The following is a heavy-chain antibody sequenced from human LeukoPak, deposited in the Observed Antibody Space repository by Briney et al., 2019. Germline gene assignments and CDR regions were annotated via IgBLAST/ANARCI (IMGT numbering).Heavy chain of an antibody. D-gene: IGHD6-19*01. CDR3: ARPAGDY. V-gene: IGHV4-39*01. J-gene: IGHJ4*02. Sequence: SETLSLTCTVSGGSISSSSYYWGWIRQPPGKGLEWIGSIYYSGSTYYNPSLKSRVTISVDTSKNQFSLKLSSVTAADTAVYYCARPAGDYWGQGTLVTVSS. CDR1: GGSISSSSYY. CDR2: IYYSGST.